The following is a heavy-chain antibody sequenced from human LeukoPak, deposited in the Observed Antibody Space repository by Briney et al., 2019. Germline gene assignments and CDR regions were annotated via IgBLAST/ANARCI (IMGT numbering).Heavy chain of an antibody. J-gene: IGHJ4*02. CDR1: GFTFSSYS. D-gene: IGHD5-18*01. V-gene: IGHV3-48*04. CDR3: ARALGRPVDTLDY. CDR2: ISSSSSTI. Sequence: PGGSLRLSCAASGFTFSSYSMNWVRQAPGKGLEWVSYISSSSSTIYYADSVKGRFTISRDNAKNSLYLQMNSLRAEDTAVYYCARALGRPVDTLDYWGQGTLVTVSS.